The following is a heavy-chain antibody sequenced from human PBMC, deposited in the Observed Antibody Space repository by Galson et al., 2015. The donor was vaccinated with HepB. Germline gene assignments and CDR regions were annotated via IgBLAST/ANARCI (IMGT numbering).Heavy chain of an antibody. D-gene: IGHD5-12*01. Sequence: SVKVSCKASGGTFSSYAISWVRQAPGQGLEWMGGIIPIFGTANYAQKFQGRVTITADESTSTAYMELSSLRSEDTAVYYCARMEVATILSYYYYMDVWGKGTTVTVSS. J-gene: IGHJ6*03. CDR3: ARMEVATILSYYYYMDV. CDR2: IIPIFGTA. V-gene: IGHV1-69*13. CDR1: GGTFSSYA.